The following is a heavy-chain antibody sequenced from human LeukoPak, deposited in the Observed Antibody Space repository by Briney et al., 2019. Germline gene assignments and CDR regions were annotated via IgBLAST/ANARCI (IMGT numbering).Heavy chain of an antibody. CDR3: ASSYYGSGSSFIFDY. CDR2: IYYSGST. D-gene: IGHD3-10*01. Sequence: SETLSLTCTVSGGSISSGDYYWSWIRQPPRKGLEWIGYIYYSGSTYYNPSLKSRVTISVDTSKNQFSLKLSSVTAADTAVDYCASSYYGSGSSFIFDYWGQGTLVTVSS. CDR1: GGSISSGDYY. V-gene: IGHV4-30-4*08. J-gene: IGHJ4*02.